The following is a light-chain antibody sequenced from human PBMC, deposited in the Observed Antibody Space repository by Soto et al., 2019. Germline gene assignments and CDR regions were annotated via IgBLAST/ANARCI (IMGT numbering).Light chain of an antibody. V-gene: IGLV2-18*02. CDR1: NIGSKS. CDR2: EVS. J-gene: IGLJ1*01. CDR3: NAFTTTSTYV. Sequence: LTQPPSVSVAPGQTARITCGGDNIGSKSVHWYQQKPGQAPKVIIYEVSNRPSGVSYRFSGSKSGNTASLTISGLQAEDEADYYCNAFTTTSTYVFGTGTKLTVL.